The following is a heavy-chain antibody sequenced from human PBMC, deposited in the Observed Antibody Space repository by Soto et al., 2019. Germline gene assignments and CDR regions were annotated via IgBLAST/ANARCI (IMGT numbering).Heavy chain of an antibody. J-gene: IGHJ4*02. CDR3: AKGPAIGAAPDY. CDR2: ISDKGGAI. CDR1: GFTFSNSA. Sequence: GGSLRLSCTASGFTFSNSAMTWVRQAPGKGLEWVSIISDKGGAIYYADSVKGRFTISRDNSKSTLYLQMNSLRAEDTALYYCAKGPAIGAAPDYWGQGTLVTVSS. V-gene: IGHV3-23*01. D-gene: IGHD1-26*01.